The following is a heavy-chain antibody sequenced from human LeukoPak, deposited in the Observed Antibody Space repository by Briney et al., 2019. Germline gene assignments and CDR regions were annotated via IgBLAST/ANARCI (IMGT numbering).Heavy chain of an antibody. J-gene: IGHJ4*02. Sequence: SETLSLTCTVAGGSISSYYWSWIRQPPGKGLEWIGYIYYSGSTYYNPSLKSRVTISVDTSKNQFSLKPSSVTAADTAVYYCARHGDYGDFRFDYWGQGTLVTVSS. D-gene: IGHD4-17*01. V-gene: IGHV4-59*08. CDR2: IYYSGST. CDR3: ARHGDYGDFRFDY. CDR1: GGSISSYY.